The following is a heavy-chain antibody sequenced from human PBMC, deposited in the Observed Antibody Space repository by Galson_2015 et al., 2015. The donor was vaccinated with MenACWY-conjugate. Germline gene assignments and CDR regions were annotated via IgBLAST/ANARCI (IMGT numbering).Heavy chain of an antibody. D-gene: IGHD1-26*01. CDR2: ISPGDSNT. Sequence: QSGAEVKKPGESLKISCKTTGYSFTTYWIAWVRQMPGTGLEWMGLISPGDSNTRYSPSFQGQVTISADKSISTAYLQWSSLKASDTAMYYCARHPPGGRGMDVWGQGTRSPSP. CDR1: GYSFTTYW. V-gene: IGHV5-51*01. CDR3: ARHPPGGRGMDV. J-gene: IGHJ6*02.